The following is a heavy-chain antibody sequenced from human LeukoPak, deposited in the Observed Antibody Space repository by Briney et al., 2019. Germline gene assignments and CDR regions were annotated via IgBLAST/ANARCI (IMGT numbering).Heavy chain of an antibody. CDR2: IYHSGST. D-gene: IGHD3-22*01. CDR1: GGSISSSNW. J-gene: IGHJ5*02. V-gene: IGHV4-4*02. Sequence: PSGTLSLTCAVSGGSISSSNWWSWVRQPPGKGLEWIGEIYHSGSTNYNPSLKSRVTISVDKSKNQFSLKLSSVTAADTAVYYCARGLGMYYYDSSGYYTNWFGPWGQGTLVTVSS. CDR3: ARGLGMYYYDSSGYYTNWFGP.